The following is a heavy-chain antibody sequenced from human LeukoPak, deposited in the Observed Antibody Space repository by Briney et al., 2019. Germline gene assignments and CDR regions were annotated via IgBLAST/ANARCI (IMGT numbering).Heavy chain of an antibody. J-gene: IGHJ5*02. CDR3: ARQEYCSGASCYTWFDP. CDR1: GYSINNYW. Sequence: GESLKISCKGSGYSINNYWIAWVRQMPGKGLEWMGIIYPADSDIRYSPSFQGQVTISADKSIGTAYLQWNSLKASDTAMYYCARQEYCSGASCYTWFDPWGQGTLVTVSS. D-gene: IGHD2-15*01. CDR2: IYPADSDI. V-gene: IGHV5-51*01.